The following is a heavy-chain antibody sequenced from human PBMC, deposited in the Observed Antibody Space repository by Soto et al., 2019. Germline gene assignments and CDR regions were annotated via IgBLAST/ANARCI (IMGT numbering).Heavy chain of an antibody. Sequence: GGSLRLSCAASGFTFSSYGMHWVRQAPGKGLEWVAVISYDGSNKYYADSVKGRFTISRDNSKNTLYLQMNSLRAEDTAVYYCAKDVGGSWYGGNDYWGQGTLVTVSS. CDR1: GFTFSSYG. D-gene: IGHD6-13*01. J-gene: IGHJ4*02. V-gene: IGHV3-30*18. CDR2: ISYDGSNK. CDR3: AKDVGGSWYGGNDY.